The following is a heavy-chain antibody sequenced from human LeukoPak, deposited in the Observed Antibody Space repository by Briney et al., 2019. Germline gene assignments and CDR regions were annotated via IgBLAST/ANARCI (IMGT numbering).Heavy chain of an antibody. CDR1: GFTFSSYG. D-gene: IGHD3-22*01. V-gene: IGHV3-64*01. CDR3: ARARRHYYDSSGYFGYYFDY. CDR2: ISSNGGST. Sequence: PGRSLTLSCAASGFTFSSYGMHWVRQAPGKGLEYVSAISSNGGSTYYANSVKGRFTISRDNSKNTLYLQMGSLRAEDMAVYYCARARRHYYDSSGYFGYYFDYWGQGTLVTVSS. J-gene: IGHJ4*02.